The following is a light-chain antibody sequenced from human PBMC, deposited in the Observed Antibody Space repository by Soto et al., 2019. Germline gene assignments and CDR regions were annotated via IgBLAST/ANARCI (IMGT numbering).Light chain of an antibody. CDR3: SSSTDSSNYV. J-gene: IGLJ1*01. CDR1: SSDLAIYNY. Sequence: QSVLTQPASVSGSPGQSITISCTGTSSDLAIYNYVSWYQQQPGKAPKLMIYQVTNRPSGVSNRFSDSRSDNTASLTISGLQAEDEADYYCSSSTDSSNYVFGTGTKVTVL. V-gene: IGLV2-14*01. CDR2: QVT.